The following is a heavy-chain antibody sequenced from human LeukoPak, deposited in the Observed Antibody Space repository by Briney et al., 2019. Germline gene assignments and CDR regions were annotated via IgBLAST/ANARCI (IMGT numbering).Heavy chain of an antibody. CDR3: ARDWRLWFGYYYYYYMDV. J-gene: IGHJ6*03. D-gene: IGHD3-10*01. Sequence: WASVKVSCKASGYTFTSYGISWVRQAPGQGPEWMGWISAYNGNTNYAQKLQGRVTMTTDTSTSTAYMELRSLRSDDTAVYYCARDWRLWFGYYYYYYMDVWGKGTTVTISS. CDR2: ISAYNGNT. CDR1: GYTFTSYG. V-gene: IGHV1-18*01.